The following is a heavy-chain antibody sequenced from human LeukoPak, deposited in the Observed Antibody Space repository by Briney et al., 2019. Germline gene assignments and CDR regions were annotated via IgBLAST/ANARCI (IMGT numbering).Heavy chain of an antibody. D-gene: IGHD3-22*01. CDR2: INTYKGNI. J-gene: IGHJ4*02. CDR1: GYTFMNYG. V-gene: IGHV1-18*04. CDR3: ARGAYYDNTGNDY. Sequence: GASVKVSCKASGYTFMNYGISWVRQAPGQGLEWMGWINTYKGNINYIQKLQGRVTVTADTSTSTAYMELRSLISDDTAVYYCARGAYYDNTGNDYWGQGTLVTVSS.